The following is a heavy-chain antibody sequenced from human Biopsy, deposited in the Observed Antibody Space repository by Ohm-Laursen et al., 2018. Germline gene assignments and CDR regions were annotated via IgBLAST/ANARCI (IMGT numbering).Heavy chain of an antibody. CDR2: IITVSETA. Sequence: AASEKVSCKASGGAFTNYAINWVRQAPGHGLEWMGGIITVSETAGYAERFQGRVTITADVTTTTAYMDLSGLRSEDTAVYYCVAYPSSGFFENNDDFAMDVWGQGTTVIVSS. D-gene: IGHD6-19*01. CDR3: VAYPSSGFFENNDDFAMDV. CDR1: GGAFTNYA. J-gene: IGHJ6*02. V-gene: IGHV1-69*13.